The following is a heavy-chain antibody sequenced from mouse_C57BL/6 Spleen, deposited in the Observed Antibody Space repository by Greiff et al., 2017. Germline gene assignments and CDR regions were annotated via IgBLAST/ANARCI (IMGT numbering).Heavy chain of an antibody. CDR2: ISSGDSTI. CDR1: GFTFSDYG. Sequence: EVQVVESGGGLVKPGGSLKLSCAASGFTFSDYGMHWVRQAPEKGLEWVAYISSGDSTIYYTDTVKGRFTISRDNAKNTLFLQMTSLRSEDTAMYYCASSQDYYGSSSYFDYWGQGTTLTVSS. J-gene: IGHJ2*01. V-gene: IGHV5-17*01. CDR3: ASSQDYYGSSSYFDY. D-gene: IGHD1-1*01.